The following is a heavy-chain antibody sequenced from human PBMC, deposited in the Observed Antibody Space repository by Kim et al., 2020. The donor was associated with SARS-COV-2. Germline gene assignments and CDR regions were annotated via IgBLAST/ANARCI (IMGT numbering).Heavy chain of an antibody. Sequence: SVKVSCKASGGTFSSYAISWVRKAPGQGLEWMGGIIPIFGTANYAQKYQGRVTITADESTSTAYMELSSLRSEDTAVYYCARDPMDCSGGSCSYYYYGMDVWGQGTTVTVSS. CDR3: ARDPMDCSGGSCSYYYYGMDV. CDR1: GGTFSSYA. D-gene: IGHD2-15*01. J-gene: IGHJ6*02. V-gene: IGHV1-69*13. CDR2: IIPIFGTA.